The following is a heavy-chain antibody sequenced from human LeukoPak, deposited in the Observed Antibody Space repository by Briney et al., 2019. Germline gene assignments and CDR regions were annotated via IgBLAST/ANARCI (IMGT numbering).Heavy chain of an antibody. CDR3: AKDIYAAVAGLEGY. CDR2: ISYDGSTK. D-gene: IGHD6-19*01. Sequence: GRSLRLSCAASGFTFSSYGMNRIRQAPGKGLEWMAVISYDGSTKYYADSVKGRFTISRDNSKNTLYLQMNSLRAEDTAVYYCAKDIYAAVAGLEGYWGQGTLVTVSS. J-gene: IGHJ4*02. CDR1: GFTFSSYG. V-gene: IGHV3-30*18.